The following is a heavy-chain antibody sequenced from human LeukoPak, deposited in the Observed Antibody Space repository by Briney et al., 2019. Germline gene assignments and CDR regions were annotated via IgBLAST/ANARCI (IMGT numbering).Heavy chain of an antibody. J-gene: IGHJ6*03. Sequence: SVKVSCKASGDSFTTYGLNWVRQAPGQGLEWMGGAVPVFATPNSAQKFQGRVTFTTDESRNTLYMDLSGLRSEDTAVYYCVRVVSNYGLDSYYYLDVWGSGTTVTVSS. D-gene: IGHD4-11*01. CDR2: AVPVFATP. CDR3: VRVVSNYGLDSYYYLDV. CDR1: GDSFTTYG. V-gene: IGHV1-69*05.